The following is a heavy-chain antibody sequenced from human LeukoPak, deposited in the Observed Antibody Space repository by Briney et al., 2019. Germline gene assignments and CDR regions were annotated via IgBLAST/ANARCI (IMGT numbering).Heavy chain of an antibody. Sequence: SVKVSCKASGGTFSSNAISWVRQAPGQGLEWMGGIIPIFGTANYAQKFQGRVTITTDESTSTAYMELSSLRSEDTAVYYCARDAPVPAASRGYYMDVWAKGPRSPSP. D-gene: IGHD2-2*01. CDR1: GGTFSSNA. V-gene: IGHV1-69*05. J-gene: IGHJ6*03. CDR2: IIPIFGTA. CDR3: ARDAPVPAASRGYYMDV.